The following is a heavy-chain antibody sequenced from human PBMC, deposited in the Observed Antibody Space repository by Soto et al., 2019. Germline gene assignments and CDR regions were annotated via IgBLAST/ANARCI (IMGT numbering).Heavy chain of an antibody. D-gene: IGHD5-12*01. J-gene: IGHJ6*02. V-gene: IGHV5-10-1*01. CDR3: ARQLKPSRDGYNSDYYYGMDV. Sequence: GESLKISCKGSGYSFTSYWISWVRQMPGKGLEWMGRIDPSDSYTNYSPSFQGHVTISADKSISTAYLQWSSLKASDTAMYYCARQLKPSRDGYNSDYYYGMDVWGQGTTVTVSS. CDR2: IDPSDSYT. CDR1: GYSFTSYW.